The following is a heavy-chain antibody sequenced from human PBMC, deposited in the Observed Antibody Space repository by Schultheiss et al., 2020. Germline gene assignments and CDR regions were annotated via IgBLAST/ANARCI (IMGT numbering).Heavy chain of an antibody. J-gene: IGHJ4*02. V-gene: IGHV3-23*01. Sequence: GGSLRLSCAASGFTFSSYAMSWVRQAPGKGLEWVSAISGSGGSTYYADSVKGRFTISRDNSKNTLYLQMNSLRAEDTAVYYCAKAEDSSGYYRYFDYWGQGTLVTVSS. D-gene: IGHD3-22*01. CDR1: GFTFSSYA. CDR3: AKAEDSSGYYRYFDY. CDR2: ISGSGGST.